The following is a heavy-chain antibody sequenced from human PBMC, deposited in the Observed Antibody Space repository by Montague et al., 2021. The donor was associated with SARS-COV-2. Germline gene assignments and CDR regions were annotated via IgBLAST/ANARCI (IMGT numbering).Heavy chain of an antibody. CDR3: ARGVVKGLSGEETEGGFDY. CDR1: GGSISSSNYF. CDR2: IYFSGST. V-gene: IGHV4-39*07. D-gene: IGHD2-21*01. Sequence: SETLSLTCTVSGGSISSSNYFWGWIRQPPGKGLEWIGSIYFSGSTYYNPSLKSRVTISVDTSKNQFSLRLTSVTAADTAVYWCARGVVKGLSGEETEGGFDYWGQGTLVSVSS. J-gene: IGHJ4*02.